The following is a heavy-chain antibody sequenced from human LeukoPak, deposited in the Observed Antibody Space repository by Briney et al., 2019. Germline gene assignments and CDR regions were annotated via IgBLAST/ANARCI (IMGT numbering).Heavy chain of an antibody. Sequence: SGPTPVKPTQTVTLTCSFSGFSLSTSGMCVSWIRQPPGKALEWLARIDWDGDKFYSTSLKTRPTISRDTSKSQVILIMTNMDPVDTATYYCARGRGTFDNWGQGTLVTVSS. J-gene: IGHJ4*02. V-gene: IGHV2-70*17. CDR3: ARGRGTFDN. CDR1: GFSLSTSGMC. CDR2: IDWDGDK. D-gene: IGHD3-16*01.